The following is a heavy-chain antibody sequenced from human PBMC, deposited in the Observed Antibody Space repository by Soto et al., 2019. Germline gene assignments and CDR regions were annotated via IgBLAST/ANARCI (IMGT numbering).Heavy chain of an antibody. J-gene: IGHJ6*02. CDR3: ARNTDV. CDR2: IYPADSDT. Sequence: GESLKISCKGSGYSFSSYWIDWVRQMPGKGLEWMGIIYPADSDTRYSPSFQGQVTISVDKSISTAYLQWNSLKASDTAIYYCARNTDVWGQGTTVTVSS. V-gene: IGHV5-51*01. CDR1: GYSFSSYW.